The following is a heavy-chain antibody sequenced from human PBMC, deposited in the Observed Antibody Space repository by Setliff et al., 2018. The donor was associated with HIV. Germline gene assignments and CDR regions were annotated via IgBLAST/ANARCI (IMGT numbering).Heavy chain of an antibody. V-gene: IGHV4-34*01. CDR2: INHSGST. CDR3: ARGPPGSSIGWYVGY. D-gene: IGHD6-19*01. J-gene: IGHJ4*02. CDR1: GGSFSGFY. Sequence: PSETLSLTCAVYGGSFSGFYWNWIRQPPGKGLEWIGEINHSGSTNYNPSLKSRVTISVDTSKNQFSLRLSSVIAADTAVYYCARGPPGSSIGWYVGYWGQGTLVTVPQ.